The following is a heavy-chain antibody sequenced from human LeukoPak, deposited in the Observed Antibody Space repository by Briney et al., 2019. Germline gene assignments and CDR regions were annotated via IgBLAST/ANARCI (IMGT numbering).Heavy chain of an antibody. J-gene: IGHJ6*02. D-gene: IGHD1-26*01. CDR3: ARDKGGSYFRYYYYGMDV. V-gene: IGHV1-18*01. Sequence: ASVKVSCKASGYTFTSYGISWVRQAPGQGLEWMGWISAYNGNTNYAQKLQGRVTMTTDTSTSTAYMELRSLRSDDTAVYYRARDKGGSYFRYYYYGMDVWGQGTTVTVSS. CDR1: GYTFTSYG. CDR2: ISAYNGNT.